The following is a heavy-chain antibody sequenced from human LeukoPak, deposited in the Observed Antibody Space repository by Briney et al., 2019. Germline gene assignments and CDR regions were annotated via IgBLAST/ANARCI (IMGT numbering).Heavy chain of an antibody. CDR2: IYYSGST. CDR3: ARVGPTTPYYYYYGMDV. CDR1: GGSISSYY. Sequence: KASETLSLTCTVSGGSISSYYWSWIRQPPGKGLEWIGYIYYSGSTNYNPSLKSRVTISVDTSKNQFSLKLSSVTAADTAVYYCARVGPTTPYYYYYGMDVWGQGTTVTVSS. V-gene: IGHV4-59*01. D-gene: IGHD4-17*01. J-gene: IGHJ6*02.